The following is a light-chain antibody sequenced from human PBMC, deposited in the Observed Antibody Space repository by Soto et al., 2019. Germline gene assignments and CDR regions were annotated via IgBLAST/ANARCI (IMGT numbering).Light chain of an antibody. Sequence: QSALTQTASVSGSPGQTITISCTGTSRDVGGYNYVSWYQQHPGKAPKPMIYAVTDRHSGASSRFSGSKSGNTASLTISGLQAEQEDDYYCISYTSSSTLFGTGTKVTVL. CDR3: ISYTSSSTL. V-gene: IGLV2-14*01. CDR2: AVT. CDR1: SRDVGGYNY. J-gene: IGLJ1*01.